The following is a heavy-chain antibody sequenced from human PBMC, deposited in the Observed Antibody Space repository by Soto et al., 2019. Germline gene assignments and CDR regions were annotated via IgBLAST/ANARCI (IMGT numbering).Heavy chain of an antibody. Sequence: QAQLVESGGGVVQPGRSLRLSCAAPGFTFSGYAMHWVRQPPGKGLEWVAVMSEDGTHDYYVDSVKGRFTISRDNSKNTLYLQMNRVRAEDTAIYYCARDRSAGDYIYYGMDVWGQGTTVTVSS. CDR1: GFTFSGYA. V-gene: IGHV3-30*04. CDR3: ARDRSAGDYIYYGMDV. J-gene: IGHJ6*02. CDR2: MSEDGTHD. D-gene: IGHD1-1*01.